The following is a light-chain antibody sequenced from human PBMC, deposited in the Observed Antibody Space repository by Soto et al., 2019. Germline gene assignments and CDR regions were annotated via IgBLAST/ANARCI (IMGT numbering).Light chain of an antibody. V-gene: IGKV3-11*01. CDR3: PQCSNWPQIT. CDR2: DAS. CDR1: QSVSKY. Sequence: EIVLTQSPATLSLSPGERATLSCRASQSVSKYLAWYQQKPGQAPRLLIHDASNRATGIPARFSGSGSGTDFTLTISSLEPEDFGVYYCPQCSNWPQITFGGGTKVEIK. J-gene: IGKJ4*01.